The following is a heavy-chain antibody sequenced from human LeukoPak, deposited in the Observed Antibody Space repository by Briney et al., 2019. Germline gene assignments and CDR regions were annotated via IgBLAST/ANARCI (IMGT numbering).Heavy chain of an antibody. J-gene: IGHJ5*02. D-gene: IGHD3-10*01. CDR2: IYYSGST. CDR1: GGSISSSSYY. V-gene: IGHV4-39*01. CDR3: ARHSALWFGEPWFDP. Sequence: PSETLSLTCTVSGGSISSSSYYWGWIRQPPGKGLEWIGSIYYSGSTYYNPSLKSRVTISVDTSKNQFSLKLSSVTAADTAVYYCARHSALWFGEPWFDPWGQGTLVTVSS.